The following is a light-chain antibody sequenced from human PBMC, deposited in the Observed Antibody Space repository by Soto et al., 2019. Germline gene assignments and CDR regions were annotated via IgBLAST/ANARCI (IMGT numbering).Light chain of an antibody. V-gene: IGKV1-39*01. CDR2: AAS. Sequence: DIQMTQSPSSLSASVVGRVTITCRASETISNYLNWYQQKSGSAPQLLIYAASKLQSGVPLRCRGSGSGTTYTLTIVSLQHDDFATYYCQQSYNALSWTFGQGTKVDIK. CDR3: QQSYNALSWT. CDR1: ETISNY. J-gene: IGKJ1*01.